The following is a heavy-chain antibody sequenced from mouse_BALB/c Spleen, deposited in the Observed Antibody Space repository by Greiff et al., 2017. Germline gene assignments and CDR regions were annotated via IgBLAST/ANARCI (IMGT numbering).Heavy chain of an antibody. CDR3: ERGFAY. CDR1: GYTFTSYW. J-gene: IGHJ3*01. Sequence: VQLQQPGAELVKPGASVKLSCKASGYTFTSYWMHWVKQRPGQGLEWIGEIDPSDSYTNYNQKFKGKATLTVDKSSSTAYMQLSSLTSEDSAVYYCERGFAYWGQGTLVTVSA. CDR2: IDPSDSYT. V-gene: IGHV1-69*02.